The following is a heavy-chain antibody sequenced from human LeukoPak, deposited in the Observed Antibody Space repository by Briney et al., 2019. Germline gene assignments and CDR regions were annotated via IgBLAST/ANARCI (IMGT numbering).Heavy chain of an antibody. V-gene: IGHV4-38-2*01. J-gene: IGHJ4*02. CDR2: IYHSGST. CDR3: ARVVSSSWYYSDY. Sequence: PSETLSLTCAVFGYSISSGYYWGWIRQPPGKGLEWIGSIYHSGSTYYNPSLKSRVTISVDTSKNQFSLRLSSVTAADTAVYYCARVVSSSWYYSDYWGQGTLVTVSS. D-gene: IGHD6-13*01. CDR1: GYSISSGYY.